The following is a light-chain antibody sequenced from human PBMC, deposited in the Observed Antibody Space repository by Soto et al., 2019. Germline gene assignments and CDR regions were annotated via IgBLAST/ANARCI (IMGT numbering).Light chain of an antibody. Sequence: EIVLTQSPDTLSLSPGERATLSCRASQSVRSNYLAWYQQKPVQAPRFLIYDASSRATGIPDRFSGSGSGTDFTLTISRLEPEDFAMYYCQQYGSSPLTFGGGTKVEIK. CDR2: DAS. CDR3: QQYGSSPLT. V-gene: IGKV3-20*01. CDR1: QSVRSNY. J-gene: IGKJ4*01.